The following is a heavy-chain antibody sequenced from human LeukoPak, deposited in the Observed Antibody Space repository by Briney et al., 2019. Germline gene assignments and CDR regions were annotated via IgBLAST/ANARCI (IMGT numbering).Heavy chain of an antibody. D-gene: IGHD6-6*01. CDR3: ARGSFSWFDP. CDR2: INPNSGGT. Sequence: GASVKVSCKASGYTFTGYYMHWVRQAPGQGLEWMGWINPNSGGTNYAQKFQGRVTMTRNTSISTAYMELSSLRSEDAAVYYCARGSFSWFDPWGQGTLVTVSS. V-gene: IGHV1-2*02. CDR1: GYTFTGYY. J-gene: IGHJ5*02.